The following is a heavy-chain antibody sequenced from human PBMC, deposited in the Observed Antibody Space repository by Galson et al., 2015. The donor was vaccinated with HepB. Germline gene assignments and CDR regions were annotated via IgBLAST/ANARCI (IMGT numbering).Heavy chain of an antibody. CDR2: ISGSGGTT. CDR3: ASADYYHDISGFYTFYFDS. Sequence: SLRLSCAASGFSFSTYAMAWVRQAPGRGLEWVSLISGSGGTTYYAASVKGRFTVSRDNSKNTLHLPMNSLTAADTAVYYCASADYYHDISGFYTFYFDSWGRGTLVTVSS. V-gene: IGHV3-23*01. CDR1: GFSFSTYA. D-gene: IGHD3-22*01. J-gene: IGHJ4*02.